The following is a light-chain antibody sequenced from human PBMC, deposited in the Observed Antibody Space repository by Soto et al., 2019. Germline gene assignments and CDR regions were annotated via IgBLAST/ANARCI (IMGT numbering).Light chain of an antibody. CDR1: HSVSSSY. V-gene: IGKV3-20*01. CDR3: QQYGSSPPFT. Sequence: EISLTQSPGTLSLSPGERATLSCRASHSVSSSYLAWYQQKPGQAPRLLIYGASSRATGIPDRFGGSGSGTDFTLTISRLEPEDFAVYYCQQYGSSPPFTFGQGTKVDIK. CDR2: GAS. J-gene: IGKJ1*01.